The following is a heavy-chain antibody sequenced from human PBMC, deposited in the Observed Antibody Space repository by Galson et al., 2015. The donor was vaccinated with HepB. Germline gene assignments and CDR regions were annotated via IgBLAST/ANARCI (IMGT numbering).Heavy chain of an antibody. CDR1: GYPFADYG. CDR3: AREEDGSGNYYSGKPASHAIGY. D-gene: IGHD3-10*01. J-gene: IGHJ4*02. Sequence: SVKVSCKASGYPFADYGITWVRQAPGQGLEWMAWISGLNGNTNYAPKFQDRVTLTADSSTSAAYMELLSLTSDDTAVYYCAREEDGSGNYYSGKPASHAIGYWGQGILVTVSS. V-gene: IGHV1-18*01. CDR2: ISGLNGNT.